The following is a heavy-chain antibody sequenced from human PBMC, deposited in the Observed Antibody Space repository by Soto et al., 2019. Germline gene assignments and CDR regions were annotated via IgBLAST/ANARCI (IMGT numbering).Heavy chain of an antibody. CDR1: GGSFSGYY. CDR2: INHSGST. D-gene: IGHD2-15*01. CDR3: ASTAYCSGGSCYSQYYYMDV. Sequence: SETLSLTCAVYGGSFSGYYWSWIRQPPGKGLEWIGEINHSGSTNYNPSLKSRVTISVDTSKNQFSLKLSSVTAADTAVYYCASTAYCSGGSCYSQYYYMDVWGKGTTVTVSS. V-gene: IGHV4-34*01. J-gene: IGHJ6*03.